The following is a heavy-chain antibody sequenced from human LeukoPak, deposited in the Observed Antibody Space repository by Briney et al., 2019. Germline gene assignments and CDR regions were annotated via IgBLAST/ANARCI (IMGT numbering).Heavy chain of an antibody. D-gene: IGHD2-8*01. J-gene: IGHJ4*02. Sequence: SQTLSLTCTVSGGSISSSSYYWGWLRQPPGKGLEWIGSIYYSGSTYYNPSLKSRVTISVDTSKTQFSLKLSSATAADTAVYYCARDTPYCTNGVCSFDYWGQGTLVTVSS. CDR2: IYYSGST. V-gene: IGHV4-39*02. CDR3: ARDTPYCTNGVCSFDY. CDR1: GGSISSSSYY.